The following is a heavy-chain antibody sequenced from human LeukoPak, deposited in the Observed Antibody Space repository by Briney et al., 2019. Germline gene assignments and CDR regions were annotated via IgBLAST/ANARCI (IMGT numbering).Heavy chain of an antibody. J-gene: IGHJ4*02. CDR1: GGSISSSSYY. CDR2: IYYSGST. D-gene: IGHD3-22*01. V-gene: IGHV4-39*01. Sequence: PSETLSLTRTVSGGSISSSSYYWGWIRQPPGKGLEWIGSIYYSGSTYYNPSLKSRVTISVDTSKNQFSLKLSSVTAADTAVYYCARRPSDYYDSSGIYWGQGTLVTVSS. CDR3: ARRPSDYYDSSGIY.